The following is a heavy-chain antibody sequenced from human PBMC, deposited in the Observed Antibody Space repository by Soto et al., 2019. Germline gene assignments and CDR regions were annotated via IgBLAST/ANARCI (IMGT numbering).Heavy chain of an antibody. J-gene: IGHJ5*02. V-gene: IGHV4-61*01. CDR3: ARAPDYYDSSGSTGWFDP. D-gene: IGHD3-22*01. Sequence: SETLSLTCTVSGASVRSGSYYWSWIRQPPGKGLEWLGFIYYSGRTNYNPSIKSRVNRSVDTSKNQFSLKLSSVTAADTAVYYCARAPDYYDSSGSTGWFDPWGQGTLVTVS. CDR1: GASVRSGSYY. CDR2: IYYSGRT.